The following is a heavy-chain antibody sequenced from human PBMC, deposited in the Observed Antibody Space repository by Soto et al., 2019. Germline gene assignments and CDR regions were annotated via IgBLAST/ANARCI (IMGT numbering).Heavy chain of an antibody. D-gene: IGHD1-1*01. CDR1: GGSIRSYY. J-gene: IGHJ5*02. Sequence: SETLSLTCTVSGGSIRSYYWSWIRQPPGKRLEWIGHIYYSGTTNYNPSLKSRITMSVDTSKNQFSLKLSSVTAADTTVYYCARAVETGGNWFDPWGQGTLVTVSS. CDR2: IYYSGTT. V-gene: IGHV4-59*01. CDR3: ARAVETGGNWFDP.